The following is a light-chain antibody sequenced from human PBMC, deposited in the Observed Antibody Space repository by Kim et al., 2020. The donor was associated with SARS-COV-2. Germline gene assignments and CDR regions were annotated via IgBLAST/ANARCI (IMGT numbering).Light chain of an antibody. V-gene: IGLV1-40*03. CDR2: ANN. J-gene: IGLJ3*02. Sequence: RVTISCTGTSSNIGAEFDVHWYQHRPGTAPKLLIFANNNRPSGVPDRLSASKSGASASLVITGLQADDEADYYCQSYDSSLSGWVFGGGTKLTVL. CDR3: QSYDSSLSGWV. CDR1: SSNIGAEFD.